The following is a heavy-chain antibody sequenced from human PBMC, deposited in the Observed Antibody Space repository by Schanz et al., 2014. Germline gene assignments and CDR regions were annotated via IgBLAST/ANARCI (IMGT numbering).Heavy chain of an antibody. CDR1: GFTFDDHA. Sequence: EVQLVESGGGLVQPGRSLRLSCAASGFTFDDHAMHWVRQVPGKGLEWVSGISWNSGNIAYADSVKGRFTISRGNAKNSLYLQMNSLRPEDTALYYCAKVQTHTLYGGNSCFDYWGQGTLVTVSS. D-gene: IGHD2-21*02. CDR3: AKVQTHTLYGGNSCFDY. V-gene: IGHV3-9*01. J-gene: IGHJ4*02. CDR2: ISWNSGNI.